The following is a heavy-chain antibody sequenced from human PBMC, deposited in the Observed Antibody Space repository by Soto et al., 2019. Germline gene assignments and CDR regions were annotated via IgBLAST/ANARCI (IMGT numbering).Heavy chain of an antibody. CDR3: AKCYTPMHSSGLDAFDI. Sequence: PGCCPELSRASSGVTFSIYAVAGVRQETGKGLEWVSAISGSGGITYYADSVKGRFTTSRDNSKNTLYLQMNSLRAEDTAVYYCAKCYTPMHSSGLDAFDIWVQGTMDIVSS. V-gene: IGHV3-23*01. D-gene: IGHD6-19*01. CDR1: GVTFSIYA. J-gene: IGHJ3*02. CDR2: ISGSGGIT.